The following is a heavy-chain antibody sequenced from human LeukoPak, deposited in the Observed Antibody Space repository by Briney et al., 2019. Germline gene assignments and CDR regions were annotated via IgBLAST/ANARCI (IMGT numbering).Heavy chain of an antibody. J-gene: IGHJ4*02. CDR2: IRSKAYGGTT. D-gene: IGHD3-3*01. CDR1: GFTFGDYA. V-gene: IGHV3-49*04. CDR3: TRAIRNYDFWSGYYISFDY. Sequence: GGSLRLSCTASGFTFGDYAMSWVRQAPGKGLEWVGFIRSKAYGGTTEYAASVKGRFTISRDDSKSIAYLQMNSLKTEDTAVYYCTRAIRNYDFWSGYYISFDYWGQGTLVTVSS.